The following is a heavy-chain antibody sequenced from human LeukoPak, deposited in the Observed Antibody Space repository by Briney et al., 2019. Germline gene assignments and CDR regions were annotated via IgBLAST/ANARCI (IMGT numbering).Heavy chain of an antibody. CDR3: ASEVVTAIPHQHGYYYYYMDV. CDR1: GRSMSTYY. J-gene: IGHJ6*03. Sequence: PSETLSLTCTVSGRSMSTYYCCWIRQPAGRLLELIGRRYTSPCANYNASLKSRVTMSVDMSKNQLSLKLSSVTAADTAVYYCASEVVTAIPHQHGYYYYYMDVWGKGTTVTVSS. D-gene: IGHD2-21*02. V-gene: IGHV4-4*07. CDR2: RYTSPCA.